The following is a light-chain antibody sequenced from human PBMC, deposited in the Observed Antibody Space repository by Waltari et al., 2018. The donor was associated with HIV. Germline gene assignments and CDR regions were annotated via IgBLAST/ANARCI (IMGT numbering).Light chain of an antibody. CDR2: NTN. V-gene: IGLV8-61*01. J-gene: IGLJ3*02. CDR3: VLYMGSGISV. CDR1: SGSVSPSYY. Sequence: QTVVTQGPSFSVSPGGTVTLTCGLSSGSVSPSYYPSRYQQNPSQAPHPLISNTNTRSSGVPDRFSGSILGNKAALTIAGAQADDESDYYCVLYMGSGISVFGGGTKLTVL.